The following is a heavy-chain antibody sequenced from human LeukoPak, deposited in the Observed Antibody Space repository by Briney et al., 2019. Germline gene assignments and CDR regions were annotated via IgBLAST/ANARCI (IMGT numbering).Heavy chain of an antibody. Sequence: GGSLRLSCAASGFTFSSYSMHWVRQAPGKGLEWVAFIRYDGSNKYYADSVKGRFTISRDNSKNTLYLQMNSLRAEDTALYYCARDGDTVLTRGYYYYMDVWGKGTTVTVSS. J-gene: IGHJ6*03. CDR3: ARDGDTVLTRGYYYYMDV. V-gene: IGHV3-30*02. D-gene: IGHD4-23*01. CDR2: IRYDGSNK. CDR1: GFTFSSYS.